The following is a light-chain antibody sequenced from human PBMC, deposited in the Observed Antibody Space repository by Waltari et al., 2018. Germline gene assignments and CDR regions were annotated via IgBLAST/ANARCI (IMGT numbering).Light chain of an antibody. CDR3: CSYAGSSTFVV. V-gene: IGLV2-23*02. J-gene: IGLJ2*01. CDR1: SSDAGSYNL. CDR2: EVS. Sequence: QSALTQPASVSGSPGQSITISCTGTSSDAGSYNLVSWYQQHPVKAPKLMIYEVSKRPSGVSNRFSGSKSGNTASLTISGLQAEDEADYYCCSYAGSSTFVVFGGGTKLTVL.